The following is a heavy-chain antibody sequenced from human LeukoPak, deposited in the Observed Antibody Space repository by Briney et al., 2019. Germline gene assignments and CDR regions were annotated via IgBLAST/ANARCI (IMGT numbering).Heavy chain of an antibody. Sequence: ASVKVSCKASGYTFTSYYMHWVRQAPGQGLEWMGIINPSGGSTSYAQKFQGRVTMTRDTSTSTVYMELSSLRSEDTAVYYCARDFTMIVVRPRGHFDYWGQGTLVTVSS. CDR1: GYTFTSYY. V-gene: IGHV1-46*01. J-gene: IGHJ4*02. CDR2: INPSGGST. CDR3: ARDFTMIVVRPRGHFDY. D-gene: IGHD3-22*01.